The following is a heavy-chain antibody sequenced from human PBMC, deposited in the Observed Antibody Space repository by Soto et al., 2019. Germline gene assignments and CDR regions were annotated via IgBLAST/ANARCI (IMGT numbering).Heavy chain of an antibody. CDR2: INGGGYNT. D-gene: IGHD6-13*01. CDR3: AKDPTAAGTSS. Sequence: EVQLLESGGGLVQPGGSLRLSCAASGFTFSTHAMSWVRQAPGRGLEWVSTINGGGYNTYYADSVKGRFTISRDNSRSTLYLQVNSLRTEDTAIYYCAKDPTAAGTSSWGQGTLVTVSS. V-gene: IGHV3-23*01. CDR1: GFTFSTHA. J-gene: IGHJ5*02.